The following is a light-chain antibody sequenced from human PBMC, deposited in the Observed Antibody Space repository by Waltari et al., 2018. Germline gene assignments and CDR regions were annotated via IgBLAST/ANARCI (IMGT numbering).Light chain of an antibody. J-gene: IGKJ3*01. CDR2: WAS. V-gene: IGKV4-1*01. Sequence: DILMTQSPDSLSVSLGERATINCKSSQSILNSSSNKNHLAWYQHKPGQPPRLLISWASSREAGVPDRVSGSGSGTDSTLTISGLQTEEVAVYSCQQYETTPLTFGPGTKVEI. CDR3: QQYETTPLT. CDR1: QSILNSSSNKNH.